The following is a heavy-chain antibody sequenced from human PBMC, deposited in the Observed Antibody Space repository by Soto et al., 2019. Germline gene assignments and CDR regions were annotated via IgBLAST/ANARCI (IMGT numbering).Heavy chain of an antibody. V-gene: IGHV3-74*03. D-gene: IGHD6-19*01. J-gene: IGHJ3*02. CDR1: GFTFSSYW. CDR2: IDTYGSAT. CDR3: ARVLKSSGWDNDVFDI. Sequence: GGSLRLSCAASGFTFSSYWMHWVRQAPGKGLVWVSRIDTYGSATKYADSVRGRFTISRGNAKNTMSLQMNSLRAEDTAVYYCARVLKSSGWDNDVFDIWGQGTMVTVSS.